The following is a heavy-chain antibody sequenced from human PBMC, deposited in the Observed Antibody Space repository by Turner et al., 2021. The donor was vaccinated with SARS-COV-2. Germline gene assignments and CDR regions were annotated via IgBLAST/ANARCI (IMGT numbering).Heavy chain of an antibody. J-gene: IGHJ4*02. CDR1: GVCITGTHFF. CDR2: FSYRGST. CDR3: ARLYHHDTSGVDF. Sequence: QVPLQESGPGLVKRSETLSLRCTGSGVCITGTHFFWGWISQSPGKGLEGMGTFSYRGSTFYNPSFKGRVTMSADPSKRQFFLRLTSVTAADTAVYYCARLYHHDTSGVDFWGQGTQVTVSS. V-gene: IGHV4-39*01. D-gene: IGHD3-22*01.